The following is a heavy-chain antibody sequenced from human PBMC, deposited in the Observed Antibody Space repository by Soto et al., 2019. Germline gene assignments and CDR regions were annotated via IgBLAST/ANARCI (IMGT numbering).Heavy chain of an antibody. CDR3: ATRFTVLVLPSAPFDY. CDR1: GGSFSGYY. J-gene: IGHJ4*01. V-gene: IGHV3-11*01. D-gene: IGHD1-7*01. Sequence: LSLTCAVYGGSFSGYYWSWIRQPPGKGLEWVASISGSPGRTAGSTYYADSVKGRFTISRDDSESTLYLQLNSLRAEDTAVYYCATRFTVLVLPSAPFDYWGHGTMVTVSS. CDR2: ISGSPGRTAGST.